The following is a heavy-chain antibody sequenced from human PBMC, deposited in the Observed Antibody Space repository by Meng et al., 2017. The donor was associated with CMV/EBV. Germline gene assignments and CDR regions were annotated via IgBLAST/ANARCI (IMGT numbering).Heavy chain of an antibody. CDR3: ARDRIVVVPGMDV. D-gene: IGHD2-2*01. CDR2: ISAYNGNT. Sequence: ALVKVSCKASGYTFTSYGISWMRQAPGQGLEWMGWISAYNGNTNYAQKLQGRVTMTTDTSTSTAYMELRSLRSEDTAVYYCARDRIVVVPGMDVWGQGTTVTVSS. V-gene: IGHV1-18*01. CDR1: GYTFTSYG. J-gene: IGHJ6*02.